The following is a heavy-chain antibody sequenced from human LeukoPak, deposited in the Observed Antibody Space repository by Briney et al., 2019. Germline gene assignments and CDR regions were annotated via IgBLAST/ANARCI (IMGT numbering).Heavy chain of an antibody. D-gene: IGHD1-26*01. Sequence: GGSLRLSCTASGFTFSNPWMHWVRQVPGKGLVWVSRIDSDGSNTLYADSVKGRFTISRDNAKNTLFLQMNSLRADDTAVYYCARSGGGYLDYWGQGTLVTVSS. CDR1: GFTFSNPW. J-gene: IGHJ4*02. CDR3: ARSGGGYLDY. CDR2: IDSDGSNT. V-gene: IGHV3-74*01.